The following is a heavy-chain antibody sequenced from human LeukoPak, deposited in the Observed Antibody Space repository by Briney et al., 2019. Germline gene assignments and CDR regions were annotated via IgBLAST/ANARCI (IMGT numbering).Heavy chain of an antibody. CDR2: IYSGGST. D-gene: IGHD5-12*01. CDR1: GFTVSHNY. CDR3: ARDLSGPLDY. Sequence: PGESLRLSCAASGFTVSHNYMSWVRQAPGKGLEWVSVIYSGGSTNYADSVKGRFTTSRDNSKNTLYLQMNSLRAEDTAVYYCARDLSGPLDYWGQGTLVTVSS. V-gene: IGHV3-66*01. J-gene: IGHJ4*02.